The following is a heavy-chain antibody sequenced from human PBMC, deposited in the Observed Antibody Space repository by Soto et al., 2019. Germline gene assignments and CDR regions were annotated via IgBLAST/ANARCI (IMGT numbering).Heavy chain of an antibody. V-gene: IGHV3-53*01. Sequence: PWGSLRLSCAASGFTVSSNYISWCRQAPCKWLEWVSVIYSGGSTYYADSVKGRFTISRDNSKNTLYLQMNSLRAEDTAVYYCARSSNSIAAAGTGFDYWGQGTLVTVSS. D-gene: IGHD6-13*01. CDR3: ARSSNSIAAAGTGFDY. CDR2: IYSGGST. J-gene: IGHJ4*02. CDR1: GFTVSSNY.